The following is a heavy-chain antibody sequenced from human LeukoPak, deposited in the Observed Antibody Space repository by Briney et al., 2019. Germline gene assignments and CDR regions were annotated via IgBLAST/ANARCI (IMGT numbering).Heavy chain of an antibody. CDR1: GFTFSSYS. CDR3: ARDLGRYYYDSSGYTRL. Sequence: PGGSLRLSCAASGFTFSSYSVSWVRQAPGKGLEWVSYISSSSSTIYYADSVKGRFTISRDNAKNSLYLQMNSLRAEDTAVYYCARDLGRYYYDSSGYTRLWGQGTLVTVSS. J-gene: IGHJ4*02. CDR2: ISSSSSTI. D-gene: IGHD3-22*01. V-gene: IGHV3-48*01.